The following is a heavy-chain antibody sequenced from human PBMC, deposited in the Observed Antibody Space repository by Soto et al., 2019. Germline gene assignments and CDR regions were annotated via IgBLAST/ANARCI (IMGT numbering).Heavy chain of an antibody. Sequence: SVKVSCKASGGIFRTYAISWLRQAPGQGLEWMGGIIPIFGTPNYAQRFQGRVTITADESTSTAYMELSRLRSEDTAVYYCARDRDDYGSGNYYNRIDFWGQGTLVTVSS. J-gene: IGHJ4*02. CDR2: IIPIFGTP. V-gene: IGHV1-69*13. CDR1: GGIFRTYA. CDR3: ARDRDDYGSGNYYNRIDF. D-gene: IGHD3-10*01.